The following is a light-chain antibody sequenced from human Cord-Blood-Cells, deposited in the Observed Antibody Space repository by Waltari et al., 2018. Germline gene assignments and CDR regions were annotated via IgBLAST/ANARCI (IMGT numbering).Light chain of an antibody. CDR3: SSYAGSNNYVV. V-gene: IGLV2-8*01. CDR2: GGS. J-gene: IGLJ2*01. CDR1: TSDVGVYNY. Sequence: QSALTTPPAASGPPGQSVPIPCTGTTSDVGVYNYFPFYQQHPGKAPKLMIYGGSKRPSGVPDRFAGSKSGNTASLTVSGLQAEDEADYYCSSYAGSNNYVVFGGGTKLTVL.